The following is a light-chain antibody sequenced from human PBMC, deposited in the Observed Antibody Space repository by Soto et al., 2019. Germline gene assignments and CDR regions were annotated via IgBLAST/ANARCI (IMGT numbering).Light chain of an antibody. Sequence: EIVMTQSPATLSVSPGERATLPCRASQSVSSYLAWYQQKPGQAPRLLIYGISKRATDIPDRFSGSGSGTEFTLTISSLQPEDFATYYCQQHGQWPITFGQGTRLEI. CDR1: QSVSSY. J-gene: IGKJ5*01. CDR3: QQHGQWPIT. V-gene: IGKV3D-15*01. CDR2: GIS.